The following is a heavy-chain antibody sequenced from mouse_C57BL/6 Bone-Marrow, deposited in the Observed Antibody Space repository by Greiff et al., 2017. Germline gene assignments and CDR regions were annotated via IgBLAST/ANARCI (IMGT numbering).Heavy chain of an antibody. CDR1: GFTFSSYA. D-gene: IGHD1-1*01. V-gene: IGHV5-9-1*02. J-gene: IGHJ2*01. CDR3: TGLYYVSSYYFDY. CDR2: ISSGGDYI. Sequence: DVTLVESGEGLVKPGGSLKLSCAASGFTFSSYAMSWVRQTPEKRLEWVAYISSGGDYIYYADTVKGRFTISRDNARNTLYLQMSSLKSEYTAMYYWTGLYYVSSYYFDYWGQGTTLTVSS.